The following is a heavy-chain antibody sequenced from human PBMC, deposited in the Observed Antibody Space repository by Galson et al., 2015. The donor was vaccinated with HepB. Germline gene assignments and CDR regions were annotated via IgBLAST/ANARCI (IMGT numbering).Heavy chain of an antibody. CDR1: GYTFTGYY. J-gene: IGHJ6*02. Sequence: SVKVSCKASGYTFTGYYMHWVRQAPGQGLEWMGWINPNSGGTNYAQKFQGRVTMTRDTSISTAYMELSRLRSDDTAVYYCAREACSSTRCVVPYYGMDVWGQGTTVTVSS. CDR2: INPNSGGT. D-gene: IGHD2-2*01. CDR3: AREACSSTRCVVPYYGMDV. V-gene: IGHV1-2*02.